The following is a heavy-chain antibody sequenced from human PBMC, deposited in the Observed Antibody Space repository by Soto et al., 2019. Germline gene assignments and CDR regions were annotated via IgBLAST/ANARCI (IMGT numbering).Heavy chain of an antibody. V-gene: IGHV3-66*01. CDR3: ARDPPYYDFRLVV. CDR2: IYSGGST. J-gene: IGHJ6*02. CDR1: GFTVSSNY. D-gene: IGHD3-3*01. Sequence: EVQLVESGGGLVQPGGSLRLSCAASGFTVSSNYMSWVRQAPGKGLEWVSLIYSGGSTYYADSVKGRFTISRDNSKVTLYLQMNSLRAEDTAVYYCARDPPYYDFRLVVWGHGTTVTVSS.